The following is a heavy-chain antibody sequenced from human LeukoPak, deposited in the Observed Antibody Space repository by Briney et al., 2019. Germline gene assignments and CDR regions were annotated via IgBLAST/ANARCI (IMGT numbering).Heavy chain of an antibody. CDR3: ARGFSYYDSSGLPWGENDAFDI. D-gene: IGHD3-22*01. V-gene: IGHV1-18*01. Sequence: ASVKVSCKASGYTFTSYGISWVRQAPGQGLEWMGWISAYNGNTNYAQKLQGRVAMTTDTSTSTAYMELRSLRSDDTAVYYCARGFSYYDSSGLPWGENDAFDIWGQGTMVTVSS. J-gene: IGHJ3*02. CDR1: GYTFTSYG. CDR2: ISAYNGNT.